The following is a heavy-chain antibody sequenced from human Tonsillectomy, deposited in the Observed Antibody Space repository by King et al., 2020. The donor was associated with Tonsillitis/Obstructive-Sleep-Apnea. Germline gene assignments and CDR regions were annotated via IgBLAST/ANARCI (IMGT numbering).Heavy chain of an antibody. Sequence: QLVQSGGGLVKPGGSLRLSCAASGVTFSSYNMNWVRQAPGKGLEWVSSIRSGSSYIFYADSVKGRFPISRDNAKNSLYLQMNSLRAEDTAVYYCARGHGYYRGPTYYYYGMDVWGHGTTVTVSS. CDR2: IRSGSSYI. CDR3: ARGHGYYRGPTYYYYGMDV. V-gene: IGHV3-21*01. J-gene: IGHJ6*02. D-gene: IGHD4-17*01. CDR1: GVTFSSYN.